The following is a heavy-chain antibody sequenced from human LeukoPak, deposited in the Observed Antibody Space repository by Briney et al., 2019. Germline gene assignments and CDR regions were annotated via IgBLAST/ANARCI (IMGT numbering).Heavy chain of an antibody. CDR2: IWYDGSNK. Sequence: GGSLRLSCAASGFTFSSYGMHWVRQAPGKGLEWVAVIWYDGSNKYYADSVKGRFTISRDNSKNTLYLQMNSLRAEDTAVYYCARDQVQLEPSLYYFDYWGQGTLVTVSS. CDR1: GFTFSSYG. J-gene: IGHJ4*02. D-gene: IGHD1-1*01. CDR3: ARDQVQLEPSLYYFDY. V-gene: IGHV3-33*01.